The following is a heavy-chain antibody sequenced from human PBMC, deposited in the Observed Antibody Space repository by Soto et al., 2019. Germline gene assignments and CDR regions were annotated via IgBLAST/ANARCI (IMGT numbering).Heavy chain of an antibody. D-gene: IGHD5-18*01. J-gene: IGHJ4*02. CDR3: AAARWIQLWSFDY. V-gene: IGHV3-23*01. CDR2: ISGGGGTT. CDR1: GFTFSIYA. Sequence: GGSLRLSCAASGFTFSIYAMTWVRQAPGKGLEWVSVISGGGGTTYYADSVKGRFTVSRDNSRNTLYLQMDSLRAEDTAVYYCAAARWIQLWSFDYWGQGTLVTVSS.